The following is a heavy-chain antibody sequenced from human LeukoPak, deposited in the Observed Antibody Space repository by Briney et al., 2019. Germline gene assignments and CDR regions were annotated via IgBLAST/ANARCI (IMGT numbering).Heavy chain of an antibody. CDR3: AKDVSQRRDGYNYFDY. CDR1: GFTFSSYG. J-gene: IGHJ4*02. CDR2: ISYDGSNK. D-gene: IGHD5-24*01. Sequence: GGSLRLSCAASGFTFSSYGMHWVRQAPGKGLEWVAVISYDGSNKYYADSVKGRFTISRDNSKNTLYLQMNSLRAEDTAAYYCAKDVSQRRDGYNYFDYWGQGTLVTVSS. V-gene: IGHV3-30*18.